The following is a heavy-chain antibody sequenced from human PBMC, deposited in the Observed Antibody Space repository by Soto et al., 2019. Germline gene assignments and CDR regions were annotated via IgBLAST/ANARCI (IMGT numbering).Heavy chain of an antibody. J-gene: IGHJ4*02. D-gene: IGHD4-17*01. V-gene: IGHV3-30-3*01. CDR3: AGETTVTYFDY. CDR1: GFTFSSYA. Sequence: QVQLVESGGGVVQPGRSLRLSCAASGFTFSSYAMHWVRQAPGKGLEWVAVISYDGSNKYYADSVKGRFTISRDNSKNTLYLQMNSLRAEDTAVYYCAGETTVTYFDYWGQGTLVTVSS. CDR2: ISYDGSNK.